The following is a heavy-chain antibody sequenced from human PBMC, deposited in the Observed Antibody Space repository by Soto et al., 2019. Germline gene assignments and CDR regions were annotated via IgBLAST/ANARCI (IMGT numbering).Heavy chain of an antibody. CDR1: GGTFSSYA. V-gene: IGHV1-69*01. CDR2: IIPICGTA. J-gene: IGHJ5*02. CDR3: ARGGYYDSSGYFWFDP. D-gene: IGHD3-22*01. Sequence: QVQLVQSGAEVKKPGSSVKVSCKASGGTFSSYAISWVRQAPGQGLEWMGGIIPICGTANYTKKFQGRVTITADESTSTVYMELSSLRSEDTAVYYCARGGYYDSSGYFWFDPWGQGTLVTVSS.